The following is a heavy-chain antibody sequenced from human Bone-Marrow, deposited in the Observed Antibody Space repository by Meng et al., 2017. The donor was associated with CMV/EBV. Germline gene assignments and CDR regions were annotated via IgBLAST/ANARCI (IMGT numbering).Heavy chain of an antibody. V-gene: IGHV3-72*01. CDR3: VRGYNAFDS. D-gene: IGHD1-1*01. J-gene: IGHJ4*02. Sequence: GESLKISCAASGFIFSDHYMDWVRQAPGKGLEWVGRSRNKANRYTTEYAASVKGRFTISRDESKNSLYLQMNSLKTEDTAVFYCVRGYNAFDSWGQGTVVTVSS. CDR2: SRNKANRYTT. CDR1: GFIFSDHY.